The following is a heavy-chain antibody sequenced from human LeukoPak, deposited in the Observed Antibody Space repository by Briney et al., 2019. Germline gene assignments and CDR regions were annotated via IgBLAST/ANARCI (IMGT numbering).Heavy chain of an antibody. V-gene: IGHV1-69*04. CDR2: IIPILGIA. D-gene: IGHD2-21*02. J-gene: IGHJ6*02. CDR1: GGTFSSYA. Sequence: ASVKVSCKASGGTFSSYAISWVRQAPGQGLEWVGRIIPILGIANYAQKFQGRVTITADKSTSTAYMELSSLRSEDTAVYYCARAYYCGGDCYPPYYYYYGMDVWGQGTTVTVSS. CDR3: ARAYYCGGDCYPPYYYYYGMDV.